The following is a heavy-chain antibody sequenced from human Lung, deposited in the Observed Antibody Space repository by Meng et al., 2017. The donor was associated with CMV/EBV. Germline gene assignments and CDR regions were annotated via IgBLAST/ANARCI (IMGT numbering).Heavy chain of an antibody. Sequence: QGHLLESGAEVKKPGASVRVSCEASGYTFASYGISWLRQAPGQGLEWMGWFVNNVDTYSAQKFQGRVTMTTDTHTSTAFMELRSLRSDDTAVYYCARGTPGRSYSDYWGQGTLVTVSS. CDR3: ARGTPGRSYSDY. CDR1: GYTFASYG. J-gene: IGHJ4*02. V-gene: IGHV1-18*01. D-gene: IGHD3-10*01. CDR2: FVNNVDT.